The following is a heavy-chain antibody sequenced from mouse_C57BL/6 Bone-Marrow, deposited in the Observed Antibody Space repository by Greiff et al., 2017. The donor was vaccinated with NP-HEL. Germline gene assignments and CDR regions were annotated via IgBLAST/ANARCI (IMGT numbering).Heavy chain of an antibody. Sequence: QVQLQQSGAELVRPGASVKLSCKASGYTFTDYYINWVKQRPGQGLEWIARIYPGSGNTYYNEKFKGKATLTAEKSSSTAYMQLSSLTSEDSAVYFCARAGRLDYWGQGTTLTVSS. J-gene: IGHJ2*01. V-gene: IGHV1-76*01. CDR2: IYPGSGNT. CDR1: GYTFTDYY. CDR3: ARAGRLDY.